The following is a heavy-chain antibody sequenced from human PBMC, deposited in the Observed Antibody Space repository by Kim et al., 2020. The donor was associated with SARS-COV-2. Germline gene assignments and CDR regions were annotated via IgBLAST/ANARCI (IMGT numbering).Heavy chain of an antibody. CDR1: GGSISSYY. CDR2: IYYSGST. J-gene: IGHJ4*02. V-gene: IGHV4-59*01. D-gene: IGHD3-9*01. Sequence: SETLSLTCTVSGGSISSYYWSWIRQPPGKGLVWIGYIYYSGSTNYNPSLKSRVPISVDTSKNQFTLKLSSVTAADTAVYYCARAGGNDILTGYYTFDYWGQGTLVTVSS. CDR3: ARAGGNDILTGYYTFDY.